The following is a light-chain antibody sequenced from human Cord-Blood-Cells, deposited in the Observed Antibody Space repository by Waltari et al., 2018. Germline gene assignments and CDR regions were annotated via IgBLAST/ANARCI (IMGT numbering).Light chain of an antibody. V-gene: IGLV6-57*02. CDR3: QSYDSSNQV. Sequence: NFMLTQPHSVSESPGKTVTTSCTGSSGSIASNHVQWYQQRPGSAPTTVIYGDNQRPSGVPDRFSGSIDSSSNSASLTISGLKTEDEADYYCQSYDSSNQVFGGGTKLTVL. CDR2: GDN. J-gene: IGLJ3*02. CDR1: SGSIASNH.